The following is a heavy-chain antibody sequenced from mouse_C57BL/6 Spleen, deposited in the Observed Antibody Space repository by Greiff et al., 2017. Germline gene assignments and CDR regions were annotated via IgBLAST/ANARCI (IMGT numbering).Heavy chain of an antibody. Sequence: EVKLQESGPGLVKPSQSLSLTCSVTGYSITSGYYWNWIRQFPGNKLEWMGYISYDGSNNYNPSLKNRISITRDTSKKQFFLKLNSVTTEDTATYYCARSDYDDAMDDWGQGTSVTVSS. CDR2: ISYDGSN. V-gene: IGHV3-6*01. CDR1: GYSITSGYY. J-gene: IGHJ4*01. CDR3: ARSDYDDAMDD. D-gene: IGHD2-4*01.